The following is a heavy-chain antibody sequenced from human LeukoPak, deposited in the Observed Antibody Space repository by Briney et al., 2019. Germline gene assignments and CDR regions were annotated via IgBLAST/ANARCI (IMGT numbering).Heavy chain of an antibody. V-gene: IGHV1-2*02. CDR2: INPNSGGT. CDR1: GCTFTRYY. Sequence: SVKVSFKASGCTFTRYYMHWLRQAPGQGLEWMGLINPNSGGTNYAQQFQGRVTMTRDKSISTAYMELRRLRSDGRAVYYCARDRGVPGYYYYMDVWGKGTTVTVSS. J-gene: IGHJ6*03. D-gene: IGHD3-10*01. CDR3: ARDRGVPGYYYYMDV.